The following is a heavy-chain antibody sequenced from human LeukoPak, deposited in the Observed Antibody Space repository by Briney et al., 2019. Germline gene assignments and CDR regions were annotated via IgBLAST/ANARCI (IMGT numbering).Heavy chain of an antibody. CDR3: AREGYYGSGSYYEPHYYYYYGMDV. CDR2: IYHSGST. CDR1: GGSISSSNW. D-gene: IGHD3-10*01. V-gene: IGHV4-4*02. J-gene: IGHJ6*02. Sequence: SETLSLTCAVSGGSISSSNWWSWVRQPPGKGLEWIGEIYHSGSTNYNPSLKSRVTISVDKSKNQFSLKLSSVTAADTAVYYCAREGYYGSGSYYEPHYYYYYGMDVWGQGTTVTVSS.